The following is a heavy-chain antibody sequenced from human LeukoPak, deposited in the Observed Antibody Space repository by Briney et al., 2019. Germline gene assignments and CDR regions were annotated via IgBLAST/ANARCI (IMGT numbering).Heavy chain of an antibody. CDR2: ISAYNGNT. Sequence: GASVKVSCKASGYTFTSYGISWVRQAPGQGLEWMGWISAYNGNTNHAQKLQGRVTMTTDTSTSTAYMELRSLRSDDTAVYYCARVWRYYYDSSGYYNHDAFDIWGQGTMVTVSS. CDR1: GYTFTSYG. V-gene: IGHV1-18*01. D-gene: IGHD3-22*01. J-gene: IGHJ3*02. CDR3: ARVWRYYYDSSGYYNHDAFDI.